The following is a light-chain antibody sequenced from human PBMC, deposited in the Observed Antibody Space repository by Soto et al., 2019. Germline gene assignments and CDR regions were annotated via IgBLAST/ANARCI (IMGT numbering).Light chain of an antibody. J-gene: IGLJ2*01. Sequence: QSALTQPASVSGSPGQSITISCSGTSSDIGAYDYVSWYQHHPGKAPTLIISEVRDRPSRVSNRFSGSKSGSTASLTISGLQTEDEAYFSCSSYTPGGTVVFGGGTKLTVL. CDR2: EVR. CDR3: SSYTPGGTVV. CDR1: SSDIGAYDY. V-gene: IGLV2-14*01.